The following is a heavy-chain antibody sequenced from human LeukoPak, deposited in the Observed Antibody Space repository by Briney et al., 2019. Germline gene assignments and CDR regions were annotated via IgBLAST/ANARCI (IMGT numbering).Heavy chain of an antibody. Sequence: SETLSLTCSVSGGSISSLYWSWIRQPPGKGLVWIGYIYYTGSTNYNPSLKSRVTMFVDMSKNQFSLRLSSVTAADTAVYYCARHRAYSSSSPFDYWGQGTLVTVSS. CDR2: IYYTGST. J-gene: IGHJ4*02. CDR1: GGSISSLY. CDR3: ARHRAYSSSSPFDY. V-gene: IGHV4-59*08. D-gene: IGHD6-6*01.